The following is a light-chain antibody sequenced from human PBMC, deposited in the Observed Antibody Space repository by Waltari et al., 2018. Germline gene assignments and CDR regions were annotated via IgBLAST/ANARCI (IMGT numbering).Light chain of an antibody. Sequence: DIQMTQSPSSLSASLGDRVTITCRASQTINSYVNWYQQRGGKAPKSLIYAASRLQPGVSSRFSGSGFGTQFTLTITSVQAEDFATYYCQQTFTTPYTFGPGTILDIK. CDR2: AAS. CDR3: QQTFTTPYT. V-gene: IGKV1-39*01. J-gene: IGKJ2*01. CDR1: QTINSY.